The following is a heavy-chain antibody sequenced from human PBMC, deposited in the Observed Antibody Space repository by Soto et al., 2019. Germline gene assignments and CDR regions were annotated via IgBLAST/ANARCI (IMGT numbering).Heavy chain of an antibody. J-gene: IGHJ4*02. CDR3: ARVSYNWNDSPEYYFDY. CDR1: GYTFTGYY. CDR2: INPNSGGT. Sequence: GASVKVSCKASGYTFTGYYMHWVRQAPGQGREWMGWINPNSGGTNYAQKFQGRVTMTRDTSISTAYMELSRLRSDDTAVYYCARVSYNWNDSPEYYFDYWGQGTLVTVFS. D-gene: IGHD1-1*01. V-gene: IGHV1-2*02.